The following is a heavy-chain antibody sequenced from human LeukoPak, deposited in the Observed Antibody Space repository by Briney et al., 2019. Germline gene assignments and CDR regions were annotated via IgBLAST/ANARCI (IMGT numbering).Heavy chain of an antibody. CDR3: ARVHDTTGYYHYFDS. Sequence: PGGSWRLSWAALGFTFDDNARHWVGRPPERGWGGGPLISHHGSNEYYADSVKGRFTISRDNSKNTVYLQMNNPRVEDTAIYYCARVHDTTGYYHYFDSWGQGTLVTVSS. V-gene: IGHV3-30*14. J-gene: IGHJ4*02. CDR1: GFTFDDNA. D-gene: IGHD3-9*01. CDR2: ISHHGSNE.